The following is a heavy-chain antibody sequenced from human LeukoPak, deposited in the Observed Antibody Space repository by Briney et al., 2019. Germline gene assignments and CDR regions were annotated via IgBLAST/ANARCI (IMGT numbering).Heavy chain of an antibody. CDR2: INPNSGGT. CDR3: ATGKIWFGDNDAFDI. D-gene: IGHD3-10*01. V-gene: IGHV1-2*02. Sequence: ASVKVSCKASGYTFTGYYMHWVRQAPGQGLEWMGWINPNSGGTNYAQKFQGRVTMTRDTSISTAYMELSRLRSVDTAVYYCATGKIWFGDNDAFDIWGQGTMVTVSS. CDR1: GYTFTGYY. J-gene: IGHJ3*02.